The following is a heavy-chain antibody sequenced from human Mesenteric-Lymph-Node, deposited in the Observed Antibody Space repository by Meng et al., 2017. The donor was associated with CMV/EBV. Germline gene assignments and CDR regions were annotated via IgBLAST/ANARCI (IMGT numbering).Heavy chain of an antibody. Sequence: GGSLRLSCAASGFIFSSYEMNWVRQAPGRGLEWISYISNSGSTIYYADSVKGRFTISRDNAKKSLYLQMDSLRDEDTAVYYCARDSALMGSDHLDYFDYWGRGTLVTVSS. CDR1: GFIFSSYE. CDR2: ISNSGSTI. D-gene: IGHD2-21*01. CDR3: ARDSALMGSDHLDYFDY. V-gene: IGHV3-48*03. J-gene: IGHJ4*02.